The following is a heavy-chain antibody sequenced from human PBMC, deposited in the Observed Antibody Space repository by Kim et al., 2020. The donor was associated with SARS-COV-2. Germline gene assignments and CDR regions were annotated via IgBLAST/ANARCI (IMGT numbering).Heavy chain of an antibody. J-gene: IGHJ4*02. D-gene: IGHD3-10*01. Sequence: GGSLRLSCAASGFIFRNFGMHWVRQAPGKGLEWLAFISNDGTTAIYADSVRGRFTISRDYSENKLYLQMDSLSAGDTAVYYCARPSSSHFDFWGQGTLVTVSS. V-gene: IGHV3-33*05. CDR2: ISNDGTTA. CDR1: GFIFRNFG. CDR3: ARPSSSHFDF.